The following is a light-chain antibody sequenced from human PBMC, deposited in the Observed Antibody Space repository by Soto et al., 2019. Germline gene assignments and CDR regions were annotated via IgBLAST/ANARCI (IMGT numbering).Light chain of an antibody. CDR2: AAS. V-gene: IGKV1-17*01. J-gene: IGKJ1*01. CDR3: LQLNTYPWP. CDR1: QVITND. Sequence: IQMTQSPSSLSASVGDRLSITCRASQVITNDLGWYQQKPGKAPKRLIYAASTLQSGVPSRFSGSGSGTEFTLTIRSLQPEDVATYYCLQLNTYPWPFGQGTKVEIK.